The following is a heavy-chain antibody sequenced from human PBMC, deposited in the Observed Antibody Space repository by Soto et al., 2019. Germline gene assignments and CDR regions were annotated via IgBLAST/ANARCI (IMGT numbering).Heavy chain of an antibody. Sequence: PSETLSLTCTVSGDSISSYYWSWLRQPPGKGLEWIGYIYYSGSTNYNPSLKSRVTISGDTSKNQFSLKLSSVTAADTAVYYCARARGGYFDYWGQGTLVTVSS. CDR1: GDSISSYY. CDR3: ARARGGYFDY. V-gene: IGHV4-59*08. CDR2: IYYSGST. J-gene: IGHJ4*02.